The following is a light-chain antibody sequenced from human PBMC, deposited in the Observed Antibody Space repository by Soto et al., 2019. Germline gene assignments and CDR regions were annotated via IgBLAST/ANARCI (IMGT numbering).Light chain of an antibody. CDR2: GAS. V-gene: IGKV3-20*01. CDR1: QSLSGNY. Sequence: EIVLTQSPGTLSLSPGERATLSCRASQSLSGNYLAWYQQKPGQPPRLLIYGASTRATGIPDRFSGSGSGTDFTLTISRLEPEDFAVYSCQQYGSSHMYTFGQGTKLEIK. J-gene: IGKJ2*01. CDR3: QQYGSSHMYT.